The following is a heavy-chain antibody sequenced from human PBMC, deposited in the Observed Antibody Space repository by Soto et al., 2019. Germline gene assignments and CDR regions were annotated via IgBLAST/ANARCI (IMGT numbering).Heavy chain of an antibody. CDR1: GFTFRSYA. D-gene: IGHD4-17*01. CDR2: ISSNGGST. Sequence: EVQLVESGGGLVQPGGSLRLSCAASGFTFRSYAMHWVRQAPGKGLEYVSAISSNGGSTYYADSVKGRFTISRDNSKNTLYLQMGSLSDEDRAVYYCATNYGDYYYYGMDVWGQGTTVTVSS. J-gene: IGHJ6*02. V-gene: IGHV3-64*07. CDR3: ATNYGDYYYYGMDV.